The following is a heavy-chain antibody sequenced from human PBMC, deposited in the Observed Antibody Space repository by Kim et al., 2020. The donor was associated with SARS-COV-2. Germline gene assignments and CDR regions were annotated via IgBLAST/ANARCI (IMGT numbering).Heavy chain of an antibody. D-gene: IGHD3-10*01. J-gene: IGHJ6*02. CDR1: GFTFSSYE. Sequence: GGSLRLSCAASGFTFSSYEMNWVRQAPGKGLEWVSYISSSGSTIYYADSVKGRFTISRDNAKNSLYLQMNSLRAEDTAVYYCASVRGVIDYYYYGMDVWGQGTTVTVSS. CDR2: ISSSGSTI. V-gene: IGHV3-48*03. CDR3: ASVRGVIDYYYYGMDV.